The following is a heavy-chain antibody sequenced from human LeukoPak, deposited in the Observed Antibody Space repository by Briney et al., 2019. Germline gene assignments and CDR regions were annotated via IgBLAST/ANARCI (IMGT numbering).Heavy chain of an antibody. Sequence: GGSLRLSCAASGFTLSSYWMSWVRQAPGKGLEWVANIKQDGSEKYYVDSVKGRFTISRDNVKNVLYLQMKSLRPEDTALYYCAKDLSSAITSALVLDVWGQGITV. CDR1: GFTLSSYW. CDR3: AKDLSSAITSALVLDV. J-gene: IGHJ6*02. D-gene: IGHD3-22*01. V-gene: IGHV3-7*03. CDR2: IKQDGSEK.